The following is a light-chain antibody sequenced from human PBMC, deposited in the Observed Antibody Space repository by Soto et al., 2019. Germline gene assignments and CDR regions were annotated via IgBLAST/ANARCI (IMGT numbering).Light chain of an antibody. CDR3: QQYGDSIT. J-gene: IGKJ4*01. Sequence: VLTQSPGSLPLSPGERATVSCRASQTVTSSYLAWYQQRPGQAPQLLIYDAVKRATGIPDRFSGSESGRDYTLTISRLDPEDSAVYYCQQYGDSITFGGGTKVDIK. V-gene: IGKV3-20*01. CDR1: QTVTSSY. CDR2: DAV.